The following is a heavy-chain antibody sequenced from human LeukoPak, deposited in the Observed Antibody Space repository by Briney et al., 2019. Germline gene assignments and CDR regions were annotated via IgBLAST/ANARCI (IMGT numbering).Heavy chain of an antibody. Sequence: SETLSLTCAVYGGSFSGYYWSWIRQPPGKGLEWIGEINHSGSTNYNPSLKSRVTISVDTSKNQFSLKLSSVTAADTAVYYCARAGLGRYFDWLPWGQGTLATVSS. CDR2: INHSGST. D-gene: IGHD3-9*01. CDR1: GGSFSGYY. V-gene: IGHV4-34*01. CDR3: ARAGLGRYFDWLP. J-gene: IGHJ4*02.